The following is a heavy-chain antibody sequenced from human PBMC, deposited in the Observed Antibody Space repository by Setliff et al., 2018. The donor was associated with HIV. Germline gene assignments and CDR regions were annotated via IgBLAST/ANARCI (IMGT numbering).Heavy chain of an antibody. CDR2: ISAYNGKT. V-gene: IGHV1-18*01. Sequence: GASVKVSCKASGYSFSKYGISWVRQAPGQGLEWMGWISAYNGKTEYAQNFQGRVTMTTDISTSTAWTSTSTAYMELRSLRSDDTAVYYCASCMAGHYYYYMDVWGKGTTVTVSS. CDR1: GYSFSKYG. J-gene: IGHJ6*03. D-gene: IGHD6-19*01. CDR3: ASCMAGHYYYYMDV.